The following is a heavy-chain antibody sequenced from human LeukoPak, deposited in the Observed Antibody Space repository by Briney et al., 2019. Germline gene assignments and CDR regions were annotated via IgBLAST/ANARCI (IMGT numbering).Heavy chain of an antibody. CDR3: AKDQVVGDCYESSGSNFDY. J-gene: IGHJ4*02. D-gene: IGHD3-22*01. V-gene: IGHV3-30*18. Sequence: PGRSLRLSCAASGFTFSSYGMHWVRQAPGKGLEWVAVISYDGSNKYYADSVKGRFTISRDNSKNTLYLQMNSLRPEDTAVYYCAKDQVVGDCYESSGSNFDYWGQGTLVTVSS. CDR1: GFTFSSYG. CDR2: ISYDGSNK.